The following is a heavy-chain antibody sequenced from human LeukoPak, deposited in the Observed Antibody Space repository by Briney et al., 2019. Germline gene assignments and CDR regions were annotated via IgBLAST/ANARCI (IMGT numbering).Heavy chain of an antibody. V-gene: IGHV4-59*11. CDR1: GGSLSSHY. J-gene: IGHJ4*02. CDR2: IYYSGST. CDR3: ARGKLTCFDY. Sequence: SETLSLTCTVSGGSLSSHYWSWLRQPPEKGLEWIGYIYYSGSTNYNPSLKSRVTISVDTSKNQFSLKLSSVTAADTAVYYCARGKLTCFDYWGQGTLVTVSS. D-gene: IGHD1-7*01.